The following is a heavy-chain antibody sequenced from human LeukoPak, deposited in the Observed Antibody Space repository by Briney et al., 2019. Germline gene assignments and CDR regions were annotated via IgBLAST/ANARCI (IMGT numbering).Heavy chain of an antibody. V-gene: IGHV6-1*01. Sequence: SQTLSLTCAISGDSVSSNSAAWNWIRQSPSRGLEWLGRTYYRSKWYNDYAVSVKSRITINPDTSKNQFSLQLNSVTPEDTAVYYCARVLVVAARHDYYYYMDVWGKGTTVTVSS. D-gene: IGHD2-15*01. CDR1: GDSVSSNSAA. J-gene: IGHJ6*03. CDR2: TYYRSKWYN. CDR3: ARVLVVAARHDYYYYMDV.